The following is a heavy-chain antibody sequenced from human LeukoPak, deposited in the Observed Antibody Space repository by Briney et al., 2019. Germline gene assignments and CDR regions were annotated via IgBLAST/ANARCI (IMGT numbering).Heavy chain of an antibody. D-gene: IGHD2-2*01. CDR3: ASRGVQYCSSTSCHVTENWFDP. Sequence: SETLSLTCAVYGGSFSDYWWTWIRQSPGKGLEWIGEVNHSGRTNYNPSLKSRVSISVDRSKNQFSLKLSSVTAADTAVYYCASRGVQYCSSTSCHVTENWFDPWGQGTLVTVSS. CDR1: GGSFSDYW. J-gene: IGHJ5*02. V-gene: IGHV4-34*01. CDR2: VNHSGRT.